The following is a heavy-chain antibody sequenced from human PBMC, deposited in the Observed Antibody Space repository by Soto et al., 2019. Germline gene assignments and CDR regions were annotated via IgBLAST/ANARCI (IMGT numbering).Heavy chain of an antibody. CDR3: ARDRSTYGGGGTGEVKENWFDP. Sequence: PSETLSLTCSVSGGSISRYYWSWIRQPPGKGLEWIGYAYYSGDTGYNPSLKSRVTMAVDTSKSQVSLKLSSVTAAYTAVYYCARDRSTYGGGGTGEVKENWFDPWGQGALVTVSS. D-gene: IGHD2-8*01. J-gene: IGHJ5*02. CDR2: AYYSGDT. V-gene: IGHV4-59*01. CDR1: GGSISRYY.